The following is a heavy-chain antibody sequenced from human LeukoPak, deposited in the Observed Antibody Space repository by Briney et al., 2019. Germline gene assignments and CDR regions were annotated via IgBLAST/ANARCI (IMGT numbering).Heavy chain of an antibody. Sequence: PSETLSLTCTVSGGSISSGGYYWSWIRQHPGKGLEWIGYIYYSGSTYYNPSLKSRVTISVDTSKNQFSLKLSSVTAADTAVYYCARAVRIVKPTAKNWFDPWGQGTLVTVSS. V-gene: IGHV4-31*03. D-gene: IGHD2-15*01. CDR2: IYYSGST. CDR1: GGSISSGGYY. J-gene: IGHJ5*02. CDR3: ARAVRIVKPTAKNWFDP.